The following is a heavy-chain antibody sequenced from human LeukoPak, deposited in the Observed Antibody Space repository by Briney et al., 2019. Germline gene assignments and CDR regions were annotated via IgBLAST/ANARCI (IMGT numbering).Heavy chain of an antibody. CDR2: IYTSEST. D-gene: IGHD3-22*01. CDR3: ARDSRNYYETSGYYFDY. J-gene: IGHJ4*02. V-gene: IGHV4-4*07. Sequence: SETLSLTCTVSGGPISSYYWNWIRQPAGKGLEWIGRIYTSESTSYNPSLKSRVTMSLDTSENQFSLKLNSVTAADTAVYYCARDSRNYYETSGYYFDYWGQGTLVTVSS. CDR1: GGPISSYY.